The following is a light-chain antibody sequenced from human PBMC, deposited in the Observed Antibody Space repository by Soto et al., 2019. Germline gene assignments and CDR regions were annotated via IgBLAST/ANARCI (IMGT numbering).Light chain of an antibody. J-gene: IGLJ2*01. CDR2: GNS. CDR1: TSNIGAGYD. V-gene: IGLV1-40*01. CDR3: QSYDSSLSGFVV. Sequence: QSALTQPPSVSGAPGQRVTISCTGSTSNIGAGYDVHWYQQLPGTAPKFLIYGNSNRPSGVPDRFSGSKSGTSASLAITGLQAEDEADYYCQSYDSSLSGFVVLGGGTKLTVL.